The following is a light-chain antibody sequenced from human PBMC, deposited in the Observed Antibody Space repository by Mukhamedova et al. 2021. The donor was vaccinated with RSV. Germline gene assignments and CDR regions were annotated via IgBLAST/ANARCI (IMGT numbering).Light chain of an antibody. CDR1: QSVSSN. J-gene: IGKJ2*03. Sequence: MGSQSVSSNLAWYQQKPGQAPRLLIYGASTRATGIPARFSGSGSGTELTLTISSLQSEDFAVYYCQQYNNWPYSFGQGTKLELK. CDR2: GAS. V-gene: IGKV3-15*01. CDR3: QQYNNWPYS.